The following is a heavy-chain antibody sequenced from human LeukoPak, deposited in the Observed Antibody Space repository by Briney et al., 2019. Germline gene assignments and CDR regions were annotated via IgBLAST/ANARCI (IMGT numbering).Heavy chain of an antibody. V-gene: IGHV1-2*02. J-gene: IGHJ5*02. D-gene: IGHD3-10*01. CDR1: GYTFTGYY. CDR3: ARDSTFGSYGSGSYGSWFDP. CDR2: INPNSGGT. Sequence: ASVKVSCKASGYTFTGYYMHWVRQAPGQGLEWMGWINPNSGGTNYAQKFQGRVTMTRDTSISTAYMELSRLRSDDTAVYYCARDSTFGSYGSGSYGSWFDPWGQGTLVTVSS.